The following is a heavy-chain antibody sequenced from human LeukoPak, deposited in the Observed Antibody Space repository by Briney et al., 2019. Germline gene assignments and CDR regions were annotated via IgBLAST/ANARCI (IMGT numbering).Heavy chain of an antibody. J-gene: IGHJ4*02. CDR1: GFTFSSYG. CDR2: IWYDGSNK. CDR3: ARVRPYSSGWYYFDY. D-gene: IGHD6-19*01. Sequence: GGSLRLSCAASGFTFSSYGMHWVRQAPGKGLEWVAVIWYDGSNKYNADSVKGRFTISRDNSKNTLYLQMNSLRAEDTAVYYCARVRPYSSGWYYFDYWGQGTLVTVSS. V-gene: IGHV3-33*01.